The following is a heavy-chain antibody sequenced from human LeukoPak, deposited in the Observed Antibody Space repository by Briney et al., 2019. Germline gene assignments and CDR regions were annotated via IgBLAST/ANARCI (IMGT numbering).Heavy chain of an antibody. V-gene: IGHV4-59*01. J-gene: IGHJ6*02. CDR1: GGSISSYY. D-gene: IGHD3-3*01. CDR2: IYYSGST. CDR3: ARAPRAWEWLRARDYYYGMDV. Sequence: PSETLSLTCTVSGGSISSYYWSWIRQPPGKGLEWIGYIYYSGSTNYNPSLKSRVTISVDTSKNQFSLKLSSVTAADTAVYYCARAPRAWEWLRARDYYYGMDVWSQGTTVTVSS.